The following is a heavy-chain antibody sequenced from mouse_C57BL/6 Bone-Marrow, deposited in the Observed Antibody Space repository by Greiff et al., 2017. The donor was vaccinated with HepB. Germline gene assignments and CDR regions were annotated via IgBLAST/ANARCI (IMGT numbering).Heavy chain of an antibody. CDR1: GYTFTDHT. V-gene: IGHV1-78*01. D-gene: IGHD1-1*01. CDR3: ARGKTCYGCSPAWFAY. CDR2: IYPRDGST. J-gene: IGHJ3*01. Sequence: VQLQQSDAELVKPGASVKISCKVSGYTFTDHTIHWMKQRPEQGLEWIGYIYPRDGSTKYNEKFKGKATLTADKSSSTAYMQLNSLTSEDSAVYFCARGKTCYGCSPAWFAYWGQGTLVTVSA.